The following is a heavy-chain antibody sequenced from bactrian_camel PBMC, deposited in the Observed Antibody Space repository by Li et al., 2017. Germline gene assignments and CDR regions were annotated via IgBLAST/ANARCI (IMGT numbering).Heavy chain of an antibody. CDR3: AAEIPRGDECVSGSRFGY. CDR2: VYYVGGRP. D-gene: IGHD1*01. CDR1: GYTADFYC. Sequence: DVQLVESGGGSVQAGGSLRLSCVVTGYTADFYCMAWFRQGAGQEREAIAAVYYVGGRPYYADSVKGRFLFSQDNAHNTLYLQMDSLKPDDTAMYYCAAEIPRGDECVSGSRFGYSGQGTQVTVS. V-gene: IGHV3S31*01. J-gene: IGHJ6*01.